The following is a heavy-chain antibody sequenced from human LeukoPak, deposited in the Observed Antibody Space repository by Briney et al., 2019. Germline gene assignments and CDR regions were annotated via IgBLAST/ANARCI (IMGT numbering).Heavy chain of an antibody. J-gene: IGHJ4*02. CDR1: GHTLTEAC. CDR2: FDPEDEKA. CDR3: TMSDRYRGRPFDY. V-gene: IGHV1-24*01. D-gene: IGHD4-11*01. Sequence: ASLKVSCKVSGHTLTEACIHWVRQAPGKGLEWMGSFDPEDEKAVFSRDFQGRITMTEDAATDTAYMDLSSLGSQDTAFYYCTMSDRYRGRPFDYWGQGTLVTVSS.